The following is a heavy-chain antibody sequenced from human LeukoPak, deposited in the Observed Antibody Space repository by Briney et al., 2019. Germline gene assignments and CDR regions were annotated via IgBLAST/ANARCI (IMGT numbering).Heavy chain of an antibody. CDR2: ISGSGGST. CDR1: GFTFSSYA. CDR3: GRGPAMITFGGVDY. D-gene: IGHD3-16*01. J-gene: IGHJ4*02. V-gene: IGHV3-23*01. Sequence: GGSLRLSCAASGFTFSSYAMSWVSQAPGKGLEWVSAISGSGGSTYYADSVKGRFTISRDNSKNTLYLQMNSLRAEDTAVYYCGRGPAMITFGGVDYWGQGTLVTVSS.